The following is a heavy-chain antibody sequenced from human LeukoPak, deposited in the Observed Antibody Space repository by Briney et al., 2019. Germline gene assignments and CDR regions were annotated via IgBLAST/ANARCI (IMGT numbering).Heavy chain of an antibody. J-gene: IGHJ4*02. CDR1: GFTFSSYS. V-gene: IGHV3-21*01. CDR3: ARHPRTHYYDSSGYPRGVDY. Sequence: GGSLRLSCAASGFTFSSYSMNWVRQAPGKGLEWVSSISSSSYIYYADSVKGRFTISRDNAKNSLYLQMNSLRAEDTAVYYCARHPRTHYYDSSGYPRGVDYWGQGTLVTVSS. D-gene: IGHD3-22*01. CDR2: ISSSSYI.